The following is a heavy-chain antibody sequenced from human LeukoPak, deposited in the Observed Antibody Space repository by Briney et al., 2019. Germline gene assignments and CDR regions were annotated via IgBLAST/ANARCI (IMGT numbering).Heavy chain of an antibody. CDR3: ARGKYYYDSNSSYRYFDP. J-gene: IGHJ5*02. CDR1: GGSISSYY. D-gene: IGHD3-22*01. V-gene: IGHV4-4*07. Sequence: SETLSLTCTVSGGSISSYYWSWIRQPAGKGLEWIGRIYTTGNANYNPSLKSRVTMSIDTSKMQFSLNLSSVTAADTAVYYCARGKYYYDSNSSYRYFDPWGQGTLVTVSS. CDR2: IYTTGNA.